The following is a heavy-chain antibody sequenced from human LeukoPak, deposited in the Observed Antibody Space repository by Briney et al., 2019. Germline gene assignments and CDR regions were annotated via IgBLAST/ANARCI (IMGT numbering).Heavy chain of an antibody. CDR3: ARETYYYDSSGYLYFDY. V-gene: IGHV3-23*01. CDR2: VSGSGDNT. Sequence: GGSLRLSCAASGFTFSTHSMSWVRQAPGKGREWVSAVSGSGDNTYYADSVKGRFTISRDNSKNTLHLHMSSLRAEDTAVYYCARETYYYDSSGYLYFDYWGQGTLVTVSS. J-gene: IGHJ4*02. CDR1: GFTFSTHS. D-gene: IGHD3-22*01.